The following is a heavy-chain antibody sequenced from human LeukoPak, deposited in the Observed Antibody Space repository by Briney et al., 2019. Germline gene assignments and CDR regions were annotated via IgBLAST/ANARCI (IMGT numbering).Heavy chain of an antibody. CDR3: ARLVEGVAAADY. CDR2: IYYSGST. V-gene: IGHV4-59*05. J-gene: IGHJ4*02. D-gene: IGHD6-13*01. Sequence: SETLSLTCTVSGGSITSYYWSWIRQPPGRGLEWIGSIYYSGSTYYNPSLKSRVTISVDTSKNQFSLKLSSVTAADTAVYYCARLVEGVAAADYWGQGTLVTVSS. CDR1: GGSITSYY.